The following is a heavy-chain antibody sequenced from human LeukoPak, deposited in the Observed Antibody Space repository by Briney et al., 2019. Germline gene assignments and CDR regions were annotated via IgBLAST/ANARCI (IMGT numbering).Heavy chain of an antibody. V-gene: IGHV1-2*02. CDR2: INPNSGGT. Sequence: GASVKVSCKASGYTFTGYYMHWVRQAPGQGLEWMGWINPNSGGTNYAQKFQGRVTMTRDTSISTAYMELSRLRSDDTAVYYCARGGGRVLWFGELFMGAYYWGQGTLVTVSS. J-gene: IGHJ4*02. D-gene: IGHD3-10*01. CDR3: ARGGGRVLWFGELFMGAYY. CDR1: GYTFTGYY.